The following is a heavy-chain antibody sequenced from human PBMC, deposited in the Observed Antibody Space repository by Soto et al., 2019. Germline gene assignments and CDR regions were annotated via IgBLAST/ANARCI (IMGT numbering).Heavy chain of an antibody. CDR3: ARDPSDYEPHGLDY. D-gene: IGHD3-16*01. CDR2: ISSSSSYI. CDR1: GFTFSSYS. V-gene: IGHV3-21*01. Sequence: PGGSLRLSCAASGFTFSSYSMNWVRQAPGKGLEWVSSISSSSSYIYYADSVKGRFTISRDNAKNSLYLQMNSLRAEDTAVYYCARDPSDYEPHGLDYWGQGTLVTVSS. J-gene: IGHJ4*02.